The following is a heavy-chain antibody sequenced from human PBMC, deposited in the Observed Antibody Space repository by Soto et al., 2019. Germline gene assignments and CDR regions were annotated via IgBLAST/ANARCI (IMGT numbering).Heavy chain of an antibody. V-gene: IGHV3-30*18. Sequence: QVQLVESGGGVVQPGRSLRLSCAASGFTFSSYGMHWVRQAPGKGLEWVAVISYDGSNKYYADSVKGRFTISRDNSKNTLYLQMNSLRAEDTAVYYCAKDLDVGAAVVDYWGQGTLVTVSS. CDR2: ISYDGSNK. D-gene: IGHD2-15*01. J-gene: IGHJ4*02. CDR3: AKDLDVGAAVVDY. CDR1: GFTFSSYG.